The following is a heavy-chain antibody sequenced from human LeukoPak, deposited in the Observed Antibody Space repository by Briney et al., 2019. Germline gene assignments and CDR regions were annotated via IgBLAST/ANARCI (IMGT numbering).Heavy chain of an antibody. J-gene: IGHJ6*03. D-gene: IGHD6-6*01. CDR3: ARGDVAARPGNYYYYYYYMDV. CDR2: IYYSGST. CDR1: GGSISSYY. V-gene: IGHV4-59*01. Sequence: SETLSLTCTVSGGSISSYYWSWIRQPPGKGLEWIGYIYYSGSTNYNPSLKSRVTISVDTSKNQFSLKLSSVTAADTAVYYYARGDVAARPGNYYYYYYYMDVWGKGTTVTVSS.